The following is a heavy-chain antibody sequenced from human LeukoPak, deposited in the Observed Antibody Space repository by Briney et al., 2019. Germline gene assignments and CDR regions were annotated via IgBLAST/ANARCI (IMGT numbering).Heavy chain of an antibody. Sequence: ASVKVSCKTSGYTFTSYGISWVRQAPGQGVEWMGWISTYNANTNYAQKLQGRFTMTTDTSTSTAYMELRSLRSDDTAVYYCATPDGRGWDALDYWGQGTLVTVSS. D-gene: IGHD6-19*01. CDR3: ATPDGRGWDALDY. V-gene: IGHV1-18*01. CDR2: ISTYNANT. J-gene: IGHJ4*02. CDR1: GYTFTSYG.